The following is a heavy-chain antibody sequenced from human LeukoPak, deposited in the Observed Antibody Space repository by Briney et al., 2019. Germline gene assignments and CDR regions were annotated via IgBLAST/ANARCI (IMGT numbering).Heavy chain of an antibody. Sequence: GGSLRLSCAASGFTFSSYAMSWVRQAPGKGLECVSAISGSGGSTYYADSVKGRFTISRDNSKNTLYLQMNSLRAEDTAVYYCAKTTHNWNYRAYFDYWGQGTLVTVSS. CDR3: AKTTHNWNYRAYFDY. D-gene: IGHD1-7*01. V-gene: IGHV3-23*01. J-gene: IGHJ4*02. CDR1: GFTFSSYA. CDR2: ISGSGGST.